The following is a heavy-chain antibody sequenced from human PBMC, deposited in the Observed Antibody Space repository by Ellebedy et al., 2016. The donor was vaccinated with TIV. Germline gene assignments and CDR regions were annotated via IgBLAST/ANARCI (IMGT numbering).Heavy chain of an antibody. J-gene: IGHJ3*02. D-gene: IGHD5-18*01. CDR2: IYYSGST. CDR1: GGSISSYY. CDR3: AGRGYWGTSDAFDI. Sequence: SETLSLXXTVSGGSISSYYWSWIRQPPGKGLEWIGYIYYSGSTNYNPSLKSRVTISVDTSKNQFSLKLSSVTAADTAVYYCAGRGYWGTSDAFDIWGQGTMVTVSS. V-gene: IGHV4-59*01.